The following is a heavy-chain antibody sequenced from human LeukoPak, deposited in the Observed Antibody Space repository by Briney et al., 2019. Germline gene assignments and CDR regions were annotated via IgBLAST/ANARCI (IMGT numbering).Heavy chain of an antibody. CDR1: GGSISSSSYY. V-gene: IGHV4-39*01. D-gene: IGHD3-22*01. CDR2: IYYSGST. Sequence: PWETLSLTCTVSGGSISSSSYYWGWIRQPPGKGLEWIGSIYYSGSTYYNPSLKSRVTISVDTSKNQFSLKLSSVTAADTAVYYCARSSDSSGYYEYYFDYWGQGTLVTVSS. J-gene: IGHJ4*02. CDR3: ARSSDSSGYYEYYFDY.